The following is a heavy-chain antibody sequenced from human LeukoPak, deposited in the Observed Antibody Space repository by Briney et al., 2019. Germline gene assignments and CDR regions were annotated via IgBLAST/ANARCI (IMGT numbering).Heavy chain of an antibody. CDR1: GYTFTGYY. J-gene: IGHJ5*02. Sequence: ASVKVSCKASGYTFTGYYMHWVRQAPGQGLEGMGRINPNSGGTNYAQKFQGRVTMTRDTSISTAYMELSRLRSDDTAVYYCARALYYDILTGYYPWDWFDPWGQGTLVTVSS. V-gene: IGHV1-2*06. CDR3: ARALYYDILTGYYPWDWFDP. CDR2: INPNSGGT. D-gene: IGHD3-9*01.